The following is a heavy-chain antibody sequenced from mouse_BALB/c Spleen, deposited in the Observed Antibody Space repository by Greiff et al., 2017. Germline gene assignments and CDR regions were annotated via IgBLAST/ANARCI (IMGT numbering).Heavy chain of an antibody. D-gene: IGHD4-1*02. V-gene: IGHV1S81*02. Sequence: QVQLQQPGAELVKPGASVKLSCKASGYTFTSYWMHWVKQRPGQGLEWIGEINPSNGRTNYNEKFKSKATLTVDKSSSTAYMQLSSLTSEDSAVYYCARDTTGVAYWGQGTLVTVSA. CDR2: INPSNGRT. CDR1: GYTFTSYW. J-gene: IGHJ3*01. CDR3: ARDTTGVAY.